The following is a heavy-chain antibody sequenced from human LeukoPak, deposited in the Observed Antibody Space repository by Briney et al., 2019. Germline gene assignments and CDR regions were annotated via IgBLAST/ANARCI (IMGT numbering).Heavy chain of an antibody. J-gene: IGHJ4*02. CDR3: ARDLLGWELHYFDY. Sequence: GGSLRLSCAASGFTFSSYWMSWVRQAPGKGLEWVANIKQDGSERYYVDSVRGRFTISRDNAKNSLYLQMNSLRAEDTAVYYCARDLLGWELHYFDYWGQGTLVTVSS. D-gene: IGHD1-26*01. V-gene: IGHV3-7*01. CDR1: GFTFSSYW. CDR2: IKQDGSER.